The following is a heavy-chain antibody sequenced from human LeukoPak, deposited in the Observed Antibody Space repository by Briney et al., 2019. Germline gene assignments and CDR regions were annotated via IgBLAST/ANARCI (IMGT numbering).Heavy chain of an antibody. D-gene: IGHD3-3*01. CDR3: ARSEGYDFWSGYPYYYYGMDV. Sequence: SETLSLTCAVYGVSFSGYYWSWIRQPPGKGLEWLGYIYYSGSTNYNPSLKSRVTISVDTSKNQFSLKLSSVTAADTAVYYCARSEGYDFWSGYPYYYYGMDVWGQGTTVTVSS. CDR1: GVSFSGYY. J-gene: IGHJ6*02. CDR2: IYYSGST. V-gene: IGHV4-59*01.